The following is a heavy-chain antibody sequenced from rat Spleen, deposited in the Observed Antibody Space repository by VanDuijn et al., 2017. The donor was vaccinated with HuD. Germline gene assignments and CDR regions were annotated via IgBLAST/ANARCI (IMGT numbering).Heavy chain of an antibody. V-gene: IGHV2-43*01. CDR2: IWTGGNT. Sequence: QVQLKESGPGLVQSSQTLSLTCTVSGFSLTSHHVSWVRQPPGKGLEWMGVIWTGGNTAYNSLLKSRLSISRDTSKSQVFLQMNSLQTEDTATYYCARFGGEFDYWGQGVMVTVSS. J-gene: IGHJ2*01. D-gene: IGHD4-6*01. CDR1: GFSLTSHH. CDR3: ARFGGEFDY.